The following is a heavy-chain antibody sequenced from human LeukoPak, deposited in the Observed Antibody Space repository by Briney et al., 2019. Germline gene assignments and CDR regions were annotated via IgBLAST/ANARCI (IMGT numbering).Heavy chain of an antibody. CDR2: IKQDESEK. V-gene: IGHV3-7*01. D-gene: IGHD3-10*01. CDR1: GFTFSSYE. CDR3: ARESRLYYGSGSYWIDY. Sequence: PGGSLRLSCAASGFTFSSYEMNWVRQAPGQGLEWVANIKQDESEKYYVDSVKGRFTISRDNAKNSLYLQMNSLRAEDTAVYYCARESRLYYGSGSYWIDYWGQGTLVTVSA. J-gene: IGHJ4*02.